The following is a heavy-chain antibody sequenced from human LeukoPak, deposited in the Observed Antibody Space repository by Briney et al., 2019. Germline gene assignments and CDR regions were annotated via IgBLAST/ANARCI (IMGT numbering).Heavy chain of an antibody. CDR3: AKGPDYDFWSCYNDY. CDR1: GFTFSSYA. J-gene: IGHJ4*02. V-gene: IGHV3-23*01. D-gene: IGHD3-3*01. CDR2: ISGSGGSK. Sequence: GGSLRLSCAASGFTFSSYAMTWVRQAPGKGLEWVSDISGSGGSKYYADSVKGRFTISTDNSKNTLYLQMNSLRAEDMAVYYCAKGPDYDFWSCYNDYWGQGTLVSVSS.